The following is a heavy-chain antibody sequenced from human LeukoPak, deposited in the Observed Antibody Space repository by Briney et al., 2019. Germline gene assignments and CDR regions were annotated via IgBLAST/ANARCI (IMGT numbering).Heavy chain of an antibody. Sequence: GASVKVSCKASGYTFTGYYMHWVRQAPGQGLEWMGWINPNSGGTNYAQKFQGRVTMTRDTSISTAYMELSRLRSDDTAVYYCAREQAVLLWFGELLPHDAFDIWGQGTMVTVSS. D-gene: IGHD3-10*01. CDR3: AREQAVLLWFGELLPHDAFDI. CDR2: INPNSGGT. J-gene: IGHJ3*02. V-gene: IGHV1-2*02. CDR1: GYTFTGYY.